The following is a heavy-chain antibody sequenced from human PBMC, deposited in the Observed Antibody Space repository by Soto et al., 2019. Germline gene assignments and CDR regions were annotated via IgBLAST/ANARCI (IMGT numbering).Heavy chain of an antibody. J-gene: IGHJ5*02. Sequence: QVQLVQSGAEVKKPGASVKVSCKASGYTFTSYGISWVRQAPGQGLEWMGWISAYNGNTNYAQKLKGRVTMTTDTSTSTAYMELRSLRSDDTAVYYCARVPISLLWFGVGLDPWGQGTLVTVSS. D-gene: IGHD3-10*01. V-gene: IGHV1-18*01. CDR2: ISAYNGNT. CDR1: GYTFTSYG. CDR3: ARVPISLLWFGVGLDP.